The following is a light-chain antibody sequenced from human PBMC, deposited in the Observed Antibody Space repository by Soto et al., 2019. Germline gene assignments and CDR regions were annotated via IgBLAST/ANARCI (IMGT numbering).Light chain of an antibody. Sequence: DIQMTQSPSTLSAPEGDRVTITCRASQSISSWLAWYQQKPGKAPKLLIYKASSLESGVPSRFSGSGSGTEFTLTISSLQPDDFATYYCQQSFTFGPGTKVDIK. CDR2: KAS. CDR1: QSISSW. J-gene: IGKJ3*01. CDR3: QQSFT. V-gene: IGKV1-5*03.